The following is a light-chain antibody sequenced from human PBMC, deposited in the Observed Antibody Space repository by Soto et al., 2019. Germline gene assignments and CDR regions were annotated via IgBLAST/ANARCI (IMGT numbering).Light chain of an antibody. V-gene: IGLV1-44*01. CDR3: AAWDDSLNGPV. Sequence: QSVLTQPPSASGTPGQRVTISCSGRRSNIGTNYVYWYQQFPGTAPKLLIYSNSHRPSGVPDRFSGSKSGTSASLAISGLQSVDESDYYCAAWDDSLNGPVFGGGTQLTVL. J-gene: IGLJ3*02. CDR2: SNS. CDR1: RSNIGTNY.